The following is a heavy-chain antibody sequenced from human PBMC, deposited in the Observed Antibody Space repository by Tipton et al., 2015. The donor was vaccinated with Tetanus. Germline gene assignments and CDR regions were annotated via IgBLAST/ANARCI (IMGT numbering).Heavy chain of an antibody. V-gene: IGHV1-2*02. CDR3: ARDRGDYIYYGMDV. CDR1: GYTFTGYY. D-gene: IGHD3-22*01. J-gene: IGHJ6*02. Sequence: QVQLVQSGAEVKKPGASVKVSCKASGYTFTGYYMYWVRQAPGQGLEWMGWIDPYSGGTVYAQNFQGRVTMTRDTSISTAYMELRSLRSDDTPVYYCARDRGDYIYYGMDVWGPGTTVTVS. CDR2: IDPYSGGT.